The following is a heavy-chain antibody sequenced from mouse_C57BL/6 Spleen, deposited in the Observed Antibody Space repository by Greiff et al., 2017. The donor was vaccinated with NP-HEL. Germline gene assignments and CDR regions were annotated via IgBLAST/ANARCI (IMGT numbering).Heavy chain of an antibody. CDR1: GFTFSDYG. V-gene: IGHV5-17*01. CDR3: ARTRYYYGSSYFDY. CDR2: ISSGSSTI. D-gene: IGHD1-1*01. J-gene: IGHJ2*01. Sequence: EVQLQESGGGLVKPGGSLKLSCAASGFTFSDYGMHWVRQAPEKGLEWVAYISSGSSTIYYADTVKGRFTISRDNAKNTLFLQMTSLRSEDTAMYYCARTRYYYGSSYFDYWGQGTTLTVSS.